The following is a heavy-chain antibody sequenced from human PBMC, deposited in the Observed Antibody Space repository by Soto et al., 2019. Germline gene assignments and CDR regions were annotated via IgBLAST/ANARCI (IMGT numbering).Heavy chain of an antibody. CDR3: ASWGFYDSSGYYPEYFQH. Sequence: PSETLSLTCAVSGGSISSGGYSWSWIRQPPGKGLEWIGYIYYSGSTNYNPSLKSRVTISVDTSKNQFSLKLSPVTAADTAVYYCASWGFYDSSGYYPEYFQHWGQGTLVTVSS. CDR1: GGSISSGGYS. V-gene: IGHV4-61*08. CDR2: IYYSGST. J-gene: IGHJ1*01. D-gene: IGHD3-22*01.